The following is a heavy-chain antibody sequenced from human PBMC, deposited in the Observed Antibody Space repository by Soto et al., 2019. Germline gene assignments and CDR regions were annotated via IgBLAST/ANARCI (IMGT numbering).Heavy chain of an antibody. J-gene: IGHJ5*02. Sequence: RLPPGKGREWIGFMYFGGSFNYNPSLTSRATISVETSKNQFSMKLTSVTASDTAVYYCARRYYDSRAFAVAHWGQGPLVSVS. D-gene: IGHD3-22*01. CDR3: ARRYYDSRAFAVAH. CDR2: MYFGGSF. V-gene: IGHV4-59*08.